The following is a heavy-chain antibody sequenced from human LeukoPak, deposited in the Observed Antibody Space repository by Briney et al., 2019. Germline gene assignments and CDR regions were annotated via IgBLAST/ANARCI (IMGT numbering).Heavy chain of an antibody. V-gene: IGHV4-34*01. Sequence: KPSETLSLTCAVYGGSFSGYYWSWIRQPPGKGLEWIGEINHSGSTNYNPSLKSRVTISVDTSKNQFSLKLSSVTAADTAVYYCATGPHYDFWSGYLNYYYYYGMDVWGQGTTVTVSS. D-gene: IGHD3-3*01. CDR2: INHSGST. CDR3: ATGPHYDFWSGYLNYYYYYGMDV. J-gene: IGHJ6*02. CDR1: GGSFSGYY.